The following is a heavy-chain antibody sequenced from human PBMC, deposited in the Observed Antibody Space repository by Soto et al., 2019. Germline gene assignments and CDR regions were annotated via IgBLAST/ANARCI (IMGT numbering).Heavy chain of an antibody. D-gene: IGHD7-27*01. J-gene: IGHJ3*02. CDR2: IWYDGSNK. CDR1: GFTFSTYG. CDR3: ARGNWEEVSAFDI. Sequence: QVQLVESGGGVVQPGRSLRLSCAASGFTFSTYGMHWVRQAPGKGLEWVAVIWYDGSNKNYADSVKGRFTISRDNSKNTLYLQMNSLRAEDTAVYYCARGNWEEVSAFDIWGQGTMVTVSS. V-gene: IGHV3-33*01.